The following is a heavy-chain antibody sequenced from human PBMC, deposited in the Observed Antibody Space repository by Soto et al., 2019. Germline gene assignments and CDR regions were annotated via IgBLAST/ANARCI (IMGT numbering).Heavy chain of an antibody. J-gene: IGHJ5*02. CDR1: AFTFSSYS. V-gene: IGHV3-48*02. Sequence: QPVGSLRLSCAASAFTFSSYSMNWVRQAPGKGLEWVSYISSSSSTIYYADSVKGRFTISRDNAKNSLYLQMNSLRDEDTAVYYCARWSFRGSGWGFDPWGQGTLVTVSS. CDR2: ISSSSSTI. D-gene: IGHD6-19*01. CDR3: ARWSFRGSGWGFDP.